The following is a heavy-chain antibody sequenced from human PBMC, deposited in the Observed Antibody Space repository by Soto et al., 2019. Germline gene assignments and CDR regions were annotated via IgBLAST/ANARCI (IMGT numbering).Heavy chain of an antibody. D-gene: IGHD2-2*01. CDR2: IYPGDSDT. CDR1: GYSFTSYW. J-gene: IGHJ3*02. V-gene: IGHV5-51*01. Sequence: GESLKISCKGSGYSFTSYWIGWVRQMPGKGLEWTGIIYPGDSDTRYSPSFQGQVTISADKSISTAYLQWSSLKASDTAMYYCARRFCSSTSCPRAFDIWGQGTMVTVSS. CDR3: ARRFCSSTSCPRAFDI.